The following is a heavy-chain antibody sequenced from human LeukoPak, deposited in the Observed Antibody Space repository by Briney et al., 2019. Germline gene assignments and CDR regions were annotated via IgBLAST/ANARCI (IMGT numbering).Heavy chain of an antibody. CDR1: GGSISSGGYY. CDR3: ARALTYGSGSYYRPYYYYYYMDV. Sequence: PSETLSLTCTVSGGSISSGGYYWSWIRQHPGKGLEWIGYIYYSGSTYYNPSLKSRVTISVDTSKNQFSLKLSSVTAADTAVYYCARALTYGSGSYYRPYYYYYYMDVWGKGTTVTVSS. D-gene: IGHD3-10*01. CDR2: IYYSGST. J-gene: IGHJ6*03. V-gene: IGHV4-31*03.